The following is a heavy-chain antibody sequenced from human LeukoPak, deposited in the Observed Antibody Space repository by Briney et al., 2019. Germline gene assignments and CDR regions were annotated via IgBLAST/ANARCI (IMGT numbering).Heavy chain of an antibody. Sequence: PGGSLRLSCAASGFTFSSYAMSWVRQAPGKGLEWVSAISGSGGSTYYADSVKGRFTISRDNSKNTLYLQMSSLRAEDTAVYYCATPYDDYLLNAFDIWGQGTMVTVSS. CDR2: ISGSGGST. CDR3: ATPYDDYLLNAFDI. J-gene: IGHJ3*02. CDR1: GFTFSSYA. V-gene: IGHV3-23*01. D-gene: IGHD4-17*01.